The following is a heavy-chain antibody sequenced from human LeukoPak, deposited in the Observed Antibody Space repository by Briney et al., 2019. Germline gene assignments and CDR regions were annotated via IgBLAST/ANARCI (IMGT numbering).Heavy chain of an antibody. Sequence: GGSLRLSCSASGFTFNRFYLHWVRQAPGKGLEFVSHISSNGATTYYADSVKGRFTISRDNSKNTLYLQMSSLRADDTAVYYCAPDGCSGGSCYLDPWGQGTLVTVSS. J-gene: IGHJ5*02. CDR3: APDGCSGGSCYLDP. V-gene: IGHV3-64D*06. D-gene: IGHD2-15*01. CDR1: GFTFNRFY. CDR2: ISSNGATT.